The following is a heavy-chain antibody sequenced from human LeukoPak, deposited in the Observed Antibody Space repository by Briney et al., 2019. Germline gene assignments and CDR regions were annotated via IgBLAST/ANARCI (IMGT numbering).Heavy chain of an antibody. CDR3: ARSDRTRFTMIGHFDY. D-gene: IGHD3-22*01. J-gene: IGHJ4*02. Sequence: ASVKVSCKASGGTFSSYAISWVRQAPGQGLEWMGGIIPIFGTANYAQKFQGRVTITADESTSTAYMELSSLRSEDTAVYYCARSDRTRFTMIGHFDYWGQGTLVTVSS. CDR1: GGTFSSYA. CDR2: IIPIFGTA. V-gene: IGHV1-69*13.